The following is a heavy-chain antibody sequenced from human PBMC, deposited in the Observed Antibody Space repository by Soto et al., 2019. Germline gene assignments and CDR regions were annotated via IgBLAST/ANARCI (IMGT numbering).Heavy chain of an antibody. CDR3: TPDPPDYHYFGKDV. Sequence: EAQLVESGGGLVKPGGSLRFSCVAYNFTFNTAWMTWFRQAPGKGPEWVARSKGTTDGAIIDYAATVKGTFTISREDSTVTMDLEMNSLKPEATGMYYCTPDPPDYHYFGKDVWGQGTTVTVSS. J-gene: IGHJ6*02. D-gene: IGHD3-10*01. CDR2: SKGTTDGAII. V-gene: IGHV3-15*07. CDR1: NFTFNTAW.